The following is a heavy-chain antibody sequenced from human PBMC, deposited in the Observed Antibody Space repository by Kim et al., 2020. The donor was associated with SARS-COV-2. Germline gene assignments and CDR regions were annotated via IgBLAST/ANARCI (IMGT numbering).Heavy chain of an antibody. Sequence: TNSAQKLTGRVTRTRDTSISTAYMELSRLRSDDTAVYYCARARLVHPLDCWGQGTLVTVSS. D-gene: IGHD6-19*01. CDR3: ARARLVHPLDC. CDR2: T. J-gene: IGHJ4*02. V-gene: IGHV1-2*02.